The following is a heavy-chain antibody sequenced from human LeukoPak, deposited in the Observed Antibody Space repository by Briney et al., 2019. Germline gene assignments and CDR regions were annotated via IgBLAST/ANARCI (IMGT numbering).Heavy chain of an antibody. D-gene: IGHD1-26*01. CDR3: AISAPPTMDV. CDR2: ISGSGSST. CDR1: GFTSSSYA. J-gene: IGHJ6*04. V-gene: IGHV3-23*01. Sequence: PGGSLRLSCAASGFTSSSYAMSWVRQAQGKGLEWVSAISGSGSSTYYADSVKGRFTISRDNSKNTLYLQMNSLRAEDTAVYYCAISAPPTMDVWGKGTTVTVSS.